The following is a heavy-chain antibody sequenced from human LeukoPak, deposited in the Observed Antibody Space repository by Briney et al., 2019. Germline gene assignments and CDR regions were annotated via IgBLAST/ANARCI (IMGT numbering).Heavy chain of an antibody. CDR2: INPNSGGT. Sequence: GESLKISCKGSGYSFTNYWIGWVRQAPGQGLEWMGWINPNSGGTNYAQKFQGRVTMTRDTSISTAYMELSSLRSEDTAVYYCARVPIGSSYDYWGQGTLVTVSS. V-gene: IGHV1-2*02. J-gene: IGHJ4*02. D-gene: IGHD6-6*01. CDR1: GYSFTNYW. CDR3: ARVPIGSSYDY.